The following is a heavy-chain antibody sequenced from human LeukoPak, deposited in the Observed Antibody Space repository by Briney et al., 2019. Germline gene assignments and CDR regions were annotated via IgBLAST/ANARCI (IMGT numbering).Heavy chain of an antibody. CDR1: GFTFSGYA. CDR3: ATDREGDPSAYYLV. Sequence: GGSLRLSCAASGFTFSGYAMSWDRQAPGKGLEWVSTISDNGGRTYYADSVKGRFTISRDNSKNTLFLQMNSLRAEDSAVYYCATDREGDPSAYYLVGGQGTLITVSS. CDR2: ISDNGGRT. V-gene: IGHV3-23*01. J-gene: IGHJ4*02. D-gene: IGHD3-22*01.